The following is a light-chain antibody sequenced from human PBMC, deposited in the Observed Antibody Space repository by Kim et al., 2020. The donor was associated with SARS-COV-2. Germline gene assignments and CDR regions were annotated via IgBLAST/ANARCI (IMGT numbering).Light chain of an antibody. CDR1: QGISSY. CDR2: AAS. V-gene: IGKV1-9*01. CDR3: QQHNTYPRT. Sequence: DIQLTQSPSFLSASVGDRVTITCRASQGISSYLAWYQQKPGKAPNLLIYAASSLQSGVPSRFSGSGSETEFTLTISSLQPEDFATYYCQQHNTYPRTFGQGTKLEIK. J-gene: IGKJ1*01.